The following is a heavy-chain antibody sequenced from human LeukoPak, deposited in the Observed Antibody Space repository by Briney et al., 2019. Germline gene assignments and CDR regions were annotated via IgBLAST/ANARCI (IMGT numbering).Heavy chain of an antibody. J-gene: IGHJ6*03. D-gene: IGHD6-19*01. CDR3: ARDSIAVAADTYYYYYMDV. CDR1: GFTFSSYS. V-gene: IGHV3-21*01. Sequence: GGSLRLSCAASGFTFSSYSMNWVRQAPGKGLEWVSSISSSSSYIYYADSVKGRFTISRDNAKNSLYLQMNSLRAEDTAVYYCARDSIAVAADTYYYYYMDVWGKGTTVTVSS. CDR2: ISSSSSYI.